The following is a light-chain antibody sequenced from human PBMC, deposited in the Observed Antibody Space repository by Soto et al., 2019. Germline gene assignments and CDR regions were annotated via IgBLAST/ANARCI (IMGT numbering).Light chain of an antibody. CDR1: QVISTS. V-gene: IGKV1-9*01. CDR2: AAS. Sequence: IQLTQSPSSLSASVGDRVTITCRASQVISTSLAWYQQRPGKAPKLLIYAASTLRSGVPSRFSGSGSGLYFSLTISSLQPEDFATYYCQQLNTYPRTFGQGTKLEI. J-gene: IGKJ2*01. CDR3: QQLNTYPRT.